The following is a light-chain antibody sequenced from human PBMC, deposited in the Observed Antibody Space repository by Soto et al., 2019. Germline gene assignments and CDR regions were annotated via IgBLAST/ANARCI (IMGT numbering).Light chain of an antibody. V-gene: IGKV3-15*01. CDR1: QSVNHN. Sequence: DRVMTQSPATLSASPGERRTLSCRASQSVNHNVAWFHQRPGQSPRRLIYRVSSRASGVPDRFSGSGTGSDFTLTISRVQAEDFGVYFCMQGKNWPPSTFGQGTRLEIK. CDR2: RVS. J-gene: IGKJ5*01. CDR3: MQGKNWPPST.